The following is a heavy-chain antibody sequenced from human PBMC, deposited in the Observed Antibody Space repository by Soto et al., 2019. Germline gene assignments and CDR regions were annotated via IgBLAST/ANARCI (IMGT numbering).Heavy chain of an antibody. CDR2: AYYSGGA. V-gene: IGHV4-59*01. Sequence: SETLSLTCTVSGGSISGYYWSWIRQPPGKGLEWIGNAYYSGGAKYNPSVKRRVSISVDTSKNQFSLNLSSVTAADTAVYYCTRDGDGRMTTNPYYYYGMDVWGPGITVTVSS. D-gene: IGHD2-21*02. CDR3: TRDGDGRMTTNPYYYYGMDV. J-gene: IGHJ6*02. CDR1: GGSISGYY.